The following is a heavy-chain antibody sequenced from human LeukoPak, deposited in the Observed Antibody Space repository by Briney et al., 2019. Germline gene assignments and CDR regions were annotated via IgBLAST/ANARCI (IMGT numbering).Heavy chain of an antibody. V-gene: IGHV3-23*01. CDR2: ISGRGGST. CDR3: ARDSPVCSY. D-gene: IGHD3-10*02. J-gene: IGHJ4*02. Sequence: PGGSLRLSCAASGFTFSSYAMSWVRQAPEKGPEWVSAISGRGGSTYYADSVKGRFTTSRDNSKNTLYLQMNSLRAEDTAVYYCARDSPVCSYWGQGTLVTVSS. CDR1: GFTFSSYA.